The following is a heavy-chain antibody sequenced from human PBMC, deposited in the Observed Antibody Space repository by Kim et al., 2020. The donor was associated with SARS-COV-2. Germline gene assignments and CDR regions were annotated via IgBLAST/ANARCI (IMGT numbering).Heavy chain of an antibody. J-gene: IGHJ6*02. Sequence: ASVKVSCKASGYTFTSYAMNWVRQAPGQGLEWMGWINTNTGNPTYAQGFTGRFVFSLDTSVSTAYLQISSLKAEDTAVYYCARDLGPAAAITHLLDYGMDVWGQGTTVTVSS. CDR2: INTNTGNP. CDR3: ARDLGPAAAITHLLDYGMDV. D-gene: IGHD2-2*01. V-gene: IGHV7-4-1*02. CDR1: GYTFTSYA.